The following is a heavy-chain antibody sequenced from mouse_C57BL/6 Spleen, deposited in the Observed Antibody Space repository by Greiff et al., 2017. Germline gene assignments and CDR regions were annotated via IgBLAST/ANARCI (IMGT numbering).Heavy chain of an antibody. CDR2: IYPGDGDT. CDR1: GYAFSSSW. V-gene: IGHV1-82*01. CDR3: AMANDGPYYFDY. D-gene: IGHD2-3*01. J-gene: IGHJ2*01. Sequence: QVQLQQSGPELVKPGASVKISCKASGYAFSSSWMNWVKQRPGKGLEWIGRIYPGDGDTNYNGKFKGKATLTVDQSSSTAYMQLSSLTSEDSAVYYCAMANDGPYYFDYWGQGTTLTVSS.